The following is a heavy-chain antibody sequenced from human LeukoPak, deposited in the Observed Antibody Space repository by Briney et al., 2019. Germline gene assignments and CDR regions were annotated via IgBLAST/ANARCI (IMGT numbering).Heavy chain of an antibody. CDR1: EFTFSSYW. Sequence: SGGSLRLSCEASEFTFSSYWMHWVCQAPGKGLVWVSRINTDGSRTSYADSVKGRFTISRDNSKNTLYLQMNSLRAEDTAVYYCAKDPGMALYYYYMDVWGKGTTVTVSS. V-gene: IGHV3-74*01. D-gene: IGHD5-18*01. J-gene: IGHJ6*03. CDR3: AKDPGMALYYYYMDV. CDR2: INTDGSRT.